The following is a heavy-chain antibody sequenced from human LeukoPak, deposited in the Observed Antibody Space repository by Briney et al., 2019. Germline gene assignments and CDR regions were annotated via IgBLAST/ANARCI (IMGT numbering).Heavy chain of an antibody. CDR3: ARRAGGSSGYRDFLDY. J-gene: IGHJ4*02. Sequence: PGGSLRLSCAASGFTFSSYWMNWVRQAPGKGLEWVANIKQDGSEKYYVDSVKGRFTISRDNARKSLDLQMNSLRAEDTAVYYCARRAGGSSGYRDFLDYWGQGTLVTVSS. D-gene: IGHD6-19*01. CDR2: IKQDGSEK. V-gene: IGHV3-7*01. CDR1: GFTFSSYW.